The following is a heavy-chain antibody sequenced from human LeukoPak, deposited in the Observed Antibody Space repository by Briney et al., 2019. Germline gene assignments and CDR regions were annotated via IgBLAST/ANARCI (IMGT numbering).Heavy chain of an antibody. V-gene: IGHV4-39*07. CDR1: GGSISSSSYY. CDR3: ARIYYYDRGPFDP. CDR2: IYYSGST. J-gene: IGHJ5*02. D-gene: IGHD3-22*01. Sequence: SETLSLTCTVSGGSISSSSYYWGWIRQPPGKGLEWIGSIYYSGSTYYNPSLKSRVTISVDTSKNQFSLKLSSVTAADTAAYYCARIYYYDRGPFDPWGQGTLVTVSS.